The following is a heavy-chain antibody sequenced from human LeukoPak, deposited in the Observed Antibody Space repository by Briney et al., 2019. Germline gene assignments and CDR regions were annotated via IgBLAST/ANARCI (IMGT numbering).Heavy chain of an antibody. V-gene: IGHV3-23*01. CDR2: ISGSGGST. D-gene: IGHD2-2*02. CDR1: GFTFSSYA. J-gene: IGHJ4*02. CDR3: AKGVVSQLLLYQNYFDY. Sequence: GGSLRLSCAASGFTFSSYAMSWVRQAPGKGLEWVSAISGSGGSTYYADSVKGRFTISRDNSKNTLYLQMNSLRAGDTAVYYCAKGVVSQLLLYQNYFDYWGQGTLVTVSS.